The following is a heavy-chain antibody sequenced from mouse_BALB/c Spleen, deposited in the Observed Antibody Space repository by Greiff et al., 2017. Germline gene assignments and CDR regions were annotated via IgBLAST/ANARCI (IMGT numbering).Heavy chain of an antibody. J-gene: IGHJ1*01. V-gene: IGHV1S81*02. CDR3: ARTGGGNYEGYFDV. D-gene: IGHD2-1*01. CDR2: INPSNGRT. Sequence: QVQLQQPGSELVKPGASVKLSCKASGYTFTSYWMHWVKQRPGQGLEWIGEINPSNGRTNYNEKFKSKATLTVDKSSSTAYMQLSSLTSEDSAVYYCARTGGGNYEGYFDVWGAGTTVTVSS. CDR1: GYTFTSYW.